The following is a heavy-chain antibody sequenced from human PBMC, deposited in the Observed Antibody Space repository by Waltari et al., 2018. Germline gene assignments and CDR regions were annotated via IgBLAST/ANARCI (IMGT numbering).Heavy chain of an antibody. CDR2: IYTSGST. V-gene: IGHV4-4*07. D-gene: IGHD1-1*01. CDR1: DDSIASFY. J-gene: IGHJ3*02. Sequence: QVQLQESGRRLVKTSETLSLTCSFSDDSIASFYWLWIRQTAGKGLEWLGHIYTSGSTDYNPSLRGRVSMSIDNSRNQFSLNLISVTTADTAMYYCARTTGARHDAFDIWGQGTLVTVSS. CDR3: ARTTGARHDAFDI.